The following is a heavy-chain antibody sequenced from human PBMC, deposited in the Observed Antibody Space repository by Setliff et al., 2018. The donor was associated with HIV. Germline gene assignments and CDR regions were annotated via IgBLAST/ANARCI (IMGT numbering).Heavy chain of an antibody. Sequence: ASVKVSCKASGYTFTSYYMHWVRQAPGQGLEWMGIINPGGGGTSYAQKFQGRITMTRDTSTSTVYLDLSSLTSEDTAVYYCARVLRQTVEMATMNYYYYMDVWGKGTTVTVSS. CDR3: ARVLRQTVEMATMNYYYYMDV. CDR1: GYTFTSYY. D-gene: IGHD5-12*01. V-gene: IGHV1-46*01. CDR2: INPGGGGT. J-gene: IGHJ6*03.